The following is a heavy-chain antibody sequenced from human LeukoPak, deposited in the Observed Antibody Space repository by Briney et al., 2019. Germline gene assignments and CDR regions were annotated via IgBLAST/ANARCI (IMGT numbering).Heavy chain of an antibody. CDR3: ARGPSIGYCTNGVCYKIDY. CDR2: TNHSGST. D-gene: IGHD2-8*01. Sequence: PSETLSLTCAVYGGSFSGYYWSWIRQPPGKGLEWIGETNHSGSTNYNPSLKSRVTISVDTSKNQFSLKLSSVTAADTAVYYCARGPSIGYCTNGVCYKIDYWGQGTLVTVSS. J-gene: IGHJ4*02. CDR1: GGSFSGYY. V-gene: IGHV4-34*01.